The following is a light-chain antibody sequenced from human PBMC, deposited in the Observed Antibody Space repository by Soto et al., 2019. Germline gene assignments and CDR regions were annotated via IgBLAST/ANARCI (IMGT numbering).Light chain of an antibody. Sequence: DIQMTQSPSSLSASIGDRVTITCRASQSISSYLNWYQHRPGKAPKLLIYAASSLQPGVPSRFSGSGSGTDFTLTISSLQPEDFATYYCQQSYSTLLTFGGGTKVEIK. V-gene: IGKV1-39*01. CDR2: AAS. J-gene: IGKJ4*01. CDR1: QSISSY. CDR3: QQSYSTLLT.